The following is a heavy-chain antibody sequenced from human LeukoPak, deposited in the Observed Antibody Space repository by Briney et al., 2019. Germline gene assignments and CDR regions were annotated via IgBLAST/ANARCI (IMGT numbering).Heavy chain of an antibody. CDR3: AKQGRIAASKAYVDDAFDI. J-gene: IGHJ3*02. Sequence: PGGSLRLSCAASGFTFSSYGMHWVRQAPGKGLEWVAFIRYDGSNKYYADSVKGRFTISRDSSKNTLYLRMNSLRAEDTAVYYCAKQGRIAASKAYVDDAFDIWGQGTMVTVSS. D-gene: IGHD6-25*01. V-gene: IGHV3-30*02. CDR1: GFTFSSYG. CDR2: IRYDGSNK.